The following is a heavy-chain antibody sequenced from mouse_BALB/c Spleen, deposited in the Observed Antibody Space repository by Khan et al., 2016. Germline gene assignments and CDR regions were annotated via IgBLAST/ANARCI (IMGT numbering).Heavy chain of an antibody. CDR2: ISYSGTT. CDR1: GDSITSGY. CDR3: STYDGYFFDY. Sequence: EVKLEVSGPSLVKPSQTLSLTCSVTGDSITSGYWNWIRKFPGNKFEYMGYISYSGTTSYNPSLKSRISITRDTSKNQFYLQLNSVTAEDTATYYCSTYDGYFFDYWGQGTTLTVSS. D-gene: IGHD2-3*01. J-gene: IGHJ2*01. V-gene: IGHV3-8*02.